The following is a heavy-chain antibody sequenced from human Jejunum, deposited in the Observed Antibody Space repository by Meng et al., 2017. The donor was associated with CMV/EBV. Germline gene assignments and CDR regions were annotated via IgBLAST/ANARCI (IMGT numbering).Heavy chain of an antibody. J-gene: IGHJ4*02. Sequence: CAASGFTFSRYSMNWVRQAPGKGLEWVSSITKSSSNTYGADSVKGRFTISRDNAKNSLYLQMNSLRAEDTAVYYCARDLWEGFDYWGQGTLVTVSS. CDR3: ARDLWEGFDY. CDR2: ITKSSSNT. V-gene: IGHV3-21*01. D-gene: IGHD1-26*01. CDR1: GFTFSRYS.